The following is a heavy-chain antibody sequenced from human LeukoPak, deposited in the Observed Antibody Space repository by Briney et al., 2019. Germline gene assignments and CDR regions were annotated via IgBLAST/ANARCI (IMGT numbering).Heavy chain of an antibody. CDR1: GFTFSSSS. J-gene: IGHJ6*04. V-gene: IGHV3-48*03. Sequence: PGGSLRLSCAASGFTFSSSSMSWVRQAPGKGLGWVSYISSSGSTISYADSVKGRFTSSRDNAKNSLYLQMNSLRAEDTAVYYCARKGCGSTSCYRYYYYGMDVWGKGTTVTVSS. CDR3: ARKGCGSTSCYRYYYYGMDV. D-gene: IGHD2-2*01. CDR2: ISSSGSTI.